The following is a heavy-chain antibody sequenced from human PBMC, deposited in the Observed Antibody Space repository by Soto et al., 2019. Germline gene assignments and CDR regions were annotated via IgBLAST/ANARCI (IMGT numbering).Heavy chain of an antibody. CDR3: PRKSVRDCHSGGGCFSLDV. J-gene: IGHJ4*02. CDR1: GETLNSNP. D-gene: IGHD2-15*01. Sequence: HVQLVQSGAEVKKPGSSLKVSCKVFGETLNSNPIGWVRQAPGQGLEWVGGIVPLSDRTNYAQELQGRVTVTADGSTSTVYMELSNLKSDDTAVYYWPRKSVRDCHSGGGCFSLDVWGQGSLITVSS. V-gene: IGHV1-69*01. CDR2: IVPLSDRT.